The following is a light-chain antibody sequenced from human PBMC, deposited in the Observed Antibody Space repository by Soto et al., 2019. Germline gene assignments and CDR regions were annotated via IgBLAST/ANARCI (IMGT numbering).Light chain of an antibody. CDR1: SSNIGSHT. CDR3: AAWDDILNGVV. V-gene: IGLV1-44*01. CDR2: SNN. J-gene: IGLJ2*01. Sequence: QSVLTQPPSASGTHGQRVTISCSGRSSNIGSHTVNWYQQLPGTAPKLLIYSNNQRPSGIPDRFSGSKSGTSVSLSISGLQSEDEADYYCAAWDDILNGVVFVGGTKLSV.